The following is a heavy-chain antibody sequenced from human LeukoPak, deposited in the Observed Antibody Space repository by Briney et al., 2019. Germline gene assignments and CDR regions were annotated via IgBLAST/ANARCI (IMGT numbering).Heavy chain of an antibody. CDR2: IKQDGTEK. CDR3: ARDPRPYDSSGYYFFDY. CDR1: GFTFSRYW. J-gene: IGHJ4*02. D-gene: IGHD3-22*01. V-gene: IGHV3-7*01. Sequence: GSLRLSCAASGFTFSRYWMSWVRQAPGKGLEWVANIKQDGTEKYYVDSVKGRFTISRDNAKNSLYLQMNSLRAEDTAVYYCARDPRPYDSSGYYFFDYWGQGTLVTVSS.